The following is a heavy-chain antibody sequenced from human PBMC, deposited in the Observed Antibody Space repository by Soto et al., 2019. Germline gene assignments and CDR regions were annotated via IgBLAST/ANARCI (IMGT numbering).Heavy chain of an antibody. CDR2: ISGSGGST. V-gene: IGHV3-23*01. CDR1: GFTFSSYA. J-gene: IGHJ6*02. CDR3: AKDENTDPYYDFWSGYKTYYYGMDV. Sequence: LRLSCAASGFTFSSYAMSWVRQAPGKGLEWVSAISGSGGSTYYADSVKGRFTISRDNSKNTLYLQMNSLRAEDTAVYYCAKDENTDPYYDFWSGYKTYYYGMDVWGQGTTVTVSS. D-gene: IGHD3-3*01.